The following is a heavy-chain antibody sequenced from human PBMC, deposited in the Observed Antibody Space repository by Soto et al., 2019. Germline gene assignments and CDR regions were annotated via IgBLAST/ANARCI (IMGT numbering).Heavy chain of an antibody. CDR3: VKDAPQPVSD. Sequence: EVQLLESGGGLVQPGGSLRISCAASGFDFSNYGMSWVRQAPGKGLEWVSAISGTAHASYYAPSVKGRFTISRDNAKNTLYLHMNSLRVEDTAVYFCVKDAPQPVSDWGQGTLVTVSS. D-gene: IGHD2-2*01. CDR1: GFDFSNYG. J-gene: IGHJ4*02. CDR2: ISGTAHAS. V-gene: IGHV3-23*01.